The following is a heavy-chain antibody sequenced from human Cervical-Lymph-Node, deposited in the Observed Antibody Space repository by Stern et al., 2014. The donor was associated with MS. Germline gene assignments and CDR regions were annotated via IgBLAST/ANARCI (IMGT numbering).Heavy chain of an antibody. J-gene: IGHJ6*02. Sequence: VQLEESGGGVVQPGRSLRLSCAASGFTFSSYGMHWVRQAPGKGLEWVAVIWYDGSNKYYAAYVKGRFTISRDNSKNTLYLQMNSLRAEDTAVYYCARSSSPSPYYYYGMDVWGQGTTVTVSS. CDR2: IWYDGSNK. CDR3: ARSSSPSPYYYYGMDV. V-gene: IGHV3-33*01. D-gene: IGHD6-13*01. CDR1: GFTFSSYG.